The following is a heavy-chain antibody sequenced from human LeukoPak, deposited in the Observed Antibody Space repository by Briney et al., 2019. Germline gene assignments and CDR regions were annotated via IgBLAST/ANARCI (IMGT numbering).Heavy chain of an antibody. J-gene: IGHJ2*01. Sequence: PGGSLRLSCAASGFTVSSNYMSWVRQAPGEGLAWVSVIYTSGYTYYTDSVKGRFTISRDSSKNTLFLHMNSLRAEDTAVYYCAREREYCSGSSCYPNWYFDLWGRGTLVTVSS. CDR1: GFTVSSNY. CDR2: IYTSGYT. CDR3: AREREYCSGSSCYPNWYFDL. D-gene: IGHD2-15*01. V-gene: IGHV3-53*01.